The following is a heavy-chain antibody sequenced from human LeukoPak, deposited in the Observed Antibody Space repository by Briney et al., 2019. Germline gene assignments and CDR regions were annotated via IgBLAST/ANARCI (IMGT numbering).Heavy chain of an antibody. V-gene: IGHV4-59*01. CDR2: IYYSGST. CDR3: ARYYYDSSGYYFYYFDY. D-gene: IGHD3-22*01. Sequence: PSETLSLTCTVSGGSISSYYWSWIRQPPGKGLEWIGYIYYSGSTNYNPSLKSRVTIPVDTSKNQFSLKLSSVTAADTAVYYCARYYYDSSGYYFYYFDYWGQGTLVTVSS. J-gene: IGHJ4*02. CDR1: GGSISSYY.